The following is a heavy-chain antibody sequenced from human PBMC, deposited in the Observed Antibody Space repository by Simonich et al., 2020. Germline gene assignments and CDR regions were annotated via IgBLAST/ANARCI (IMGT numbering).Heavy chain of an antibody. CDR3: ARARGDSSSWYFDY. J-gene: IGHJ4*02. D-gene: IGHD6-13*01. CDR1: GFTFSSYS. CDR2: ISSSSSYI. V-gene: IGHV3-21*01. Sequence: EVQLVESGGGLVKPGGSLRLSCAASGFTFSSYSMNWVRQAPGKGLGWVSSISSSSSYISYSDSVKGRFTISRDNAKNSLYLQMNSLRAEDTAVYYWARARGDSSSWYFDYWGQGTLVTVSS.